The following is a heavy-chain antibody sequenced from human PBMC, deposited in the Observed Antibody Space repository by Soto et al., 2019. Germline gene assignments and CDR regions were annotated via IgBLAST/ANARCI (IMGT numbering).Heavy chain of an antibody. D-gene: IGHD3-22*01. CDR1: GGTFSSYS. V-gene: IGHV1-69*13. Sequence: ASVNVSCKSSGGTFSSYSISWVRQAPGQGLECMGWIIPIFGTANYAQKFQGRVTITADESTRTDYMELSSLRSEDTAVYYCASPYYYDSSGYYYFDYWGQGTLVTVSS. CDR3: ASPYYYDSSGYYYFDY. J-gene: IGHJ4*02. CDR2: IIPIFGTA.